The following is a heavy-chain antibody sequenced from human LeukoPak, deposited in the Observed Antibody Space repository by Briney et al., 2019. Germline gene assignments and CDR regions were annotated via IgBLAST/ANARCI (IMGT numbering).Heavy chain of an antibody. J-gene: IGHJ4*02. CDR3: AKDLPYCGGDCYSYYFDY. CDR1: GFTFSSYW. V-gene: IGHV3-7*01. CDR2: IKQDGSEK. Sequence: TGGSLRLSCAASGFTFSSYWMSWVRQAPGKGLEWVANIKQDGSEKYYVDSVKGRFTISRDNAKNSLYLQMNSLRAEDTAVYYCAKDLPYCGGDCYSYYFDYWGQGILVTVSS. D-gene: IGHD2-21*01.